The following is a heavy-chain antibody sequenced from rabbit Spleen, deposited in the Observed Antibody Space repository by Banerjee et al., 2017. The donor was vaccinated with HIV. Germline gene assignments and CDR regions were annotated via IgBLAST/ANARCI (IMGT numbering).Heavy chain of an antibody. J-gene: IGHJ4*01. D-gene: IGHD7-1*01. CDR3: VREAGYAGYGDGNL. CDR2: IDPIFGTT. V-gene: IGHV1S7*01. CDR1: GVSFSDKD. Sequence: QLEESGGGLVKPEGSLTLTCKASGVSFSDKDVMCWVRQGPGKGLEWIGYIDPIFGTTNYATWVNGRFSISRENTQNTLYLQLNSLTVADTATYFCVREAGYAGYGDGNLWGPGTLVTVS.